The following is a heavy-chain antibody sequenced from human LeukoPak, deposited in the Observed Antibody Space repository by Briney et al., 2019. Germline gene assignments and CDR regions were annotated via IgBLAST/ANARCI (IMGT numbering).Heavy chain of an antibody. CDR2: IKQDGSEK. J-gene: IGHJ4*02. D-gene: IGHD3-22*01. CDR3: ARDEGDSSDYYSDLLDY. CDR1: GFTFSSYW. V-gene: IGHV3-7*01. Sequence: GGSLRLSCAASGFTFSSYWMSWVRQAPGKGLEWVANIKQDGSEKYYVDSVKGRFTISRDNAKNSVYLQMNSLRAEDTAMYYCARDEGDSSDYYSDLLDYWGQGTLVTVSS.